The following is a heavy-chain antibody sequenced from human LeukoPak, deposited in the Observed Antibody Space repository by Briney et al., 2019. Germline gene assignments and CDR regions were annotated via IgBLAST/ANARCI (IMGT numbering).Heavy chain of an antibody. CDR3: AKGRGTAVTSAANY. Sequence: QPGGSLGLSCAASGFTFSSYAMSWVRQAPGKGLEWVSSISGSGDNTCYADSVKDRFSISRDNSKTTVSLQMNSLRAEDTAVYYCAKGRGTAVTSAANYWGQGTLVTVSS. CDR1: GFTFSSYA. V-gene: IGHV3-23*01. D-gene: IGHD4-17*01. CDR2: ISGSGDNT. J-gene: IGHJ4*02.